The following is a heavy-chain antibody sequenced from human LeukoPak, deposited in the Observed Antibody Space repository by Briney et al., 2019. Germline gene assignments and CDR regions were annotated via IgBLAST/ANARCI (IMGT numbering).Heavy chain of an antibody. J-gene: IGHJ3*02. CDR1: GFTFSSYG. V-gene: IGHV3-30*03. Sequence: PGRSLRLSCAASGFTFSSYGMHWVRQPPGKGLEWVAVISYDGSNTYYADSVKGRFTISRDNSKNTLYLQMNRLRAEDTAVYYCARGKANWLSHDAFDIWGQGTMVTVSS. D-gene: IGHD3-9*01. CDR2: ISYDGSNT. CDR3: ARGKANWLSHDAFDI.